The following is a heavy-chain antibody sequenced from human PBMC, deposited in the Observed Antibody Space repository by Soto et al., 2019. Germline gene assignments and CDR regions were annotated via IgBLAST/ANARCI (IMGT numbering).Heavy chain of an antibody. CDR3: ARLPRDCNKTGCYYADH. CDR1: GYDFNTNW. CDR2: MYPGDSDT. D-gene: IGHD3-9*01. J-gene: IGHJ4*02. V-gene: IGHV5-51*01. Sequence: PGESLKISCRGSGYDFNTNWFGWVRQLPGRGLEWVGIMYPGDSDTRLHPSLQGHVTLSADVTVSTAFLQWRTLKTSDSGMYFCARLPRDCNKTGCYYADHWGQGNSVTVSS.